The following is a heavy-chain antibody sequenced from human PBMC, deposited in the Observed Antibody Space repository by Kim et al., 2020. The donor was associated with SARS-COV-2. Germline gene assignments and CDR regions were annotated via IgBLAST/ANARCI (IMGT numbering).Heavy chain of an antibody. CDR3: TTDVVVTAIPPFDY. Sequence: AAPVKGRFTISRDDSKNTLYLQMTSLKTEDTAVYYCTTDVVVTAIPPFDYWGQGTLVTVSS. D-gene: IGHD2-21*02. J-gene: IGHJ4*02. V-gene: IGHV3-15*01.